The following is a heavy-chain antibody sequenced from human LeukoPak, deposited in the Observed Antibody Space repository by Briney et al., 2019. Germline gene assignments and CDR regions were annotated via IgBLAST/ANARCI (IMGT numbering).Heavy chain of an antibody. CDR3: ARLVASIIWADS. J-gene: IGHJ4*02. V-gene: IGHV4-39*07. CDR1: GGSISSSCYY. D-gene: IGHD5-24*01. Sequence: SETLSLTCTVSGGSISSSCYYWAWILQPPGKGLECIGSIYYSGSTYYNPSLKCRFTISVATSQNQFSLTLSSVTAADTAVYYCARLVASIIWADSWGQGTLVTVSS. CDR2: IYYSGST.